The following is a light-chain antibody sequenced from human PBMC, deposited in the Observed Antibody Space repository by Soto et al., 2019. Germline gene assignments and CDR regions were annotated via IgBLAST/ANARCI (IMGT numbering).Light chain of an antibody. CDR1: QSVNTY. CDR2: DAS. Sequence: EIVLTQSPATLSLSPGERATLSCRASQSVNTYLTWYQQRPGQAPRLLIHDASNRATGIPARFSGSGSGTDFTLTISSLEPEDFAVYYCQQRSNWPPIFGPGTKVEIK. V-gene: IGKV3-11*01. CDR3: QQRSNWPPI. J-gene: IGKJ3*01.